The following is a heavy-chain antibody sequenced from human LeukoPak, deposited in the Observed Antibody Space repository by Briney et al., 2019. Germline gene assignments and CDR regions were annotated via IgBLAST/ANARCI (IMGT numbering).Heavy chain of an antibody. CDR1: GYTFTSYY. D-gene: IGHD5-18*01. V-gene: IGHV1-46*01. CDR2: INPSGGST. Sequence: ASVKVSCKASGYTFTSYYMHWVRQAPGQGLEWMGIINPSGGSTSYAQKFQGRVTMTRDMSTSTVYMELSSLRSEDTAMYYCARAHSNGYQFRNSWDYWGQGTLVTVSS. CDR3: ARAHSNGYQFRNSWDY. J-gene: IGHJ4*02.